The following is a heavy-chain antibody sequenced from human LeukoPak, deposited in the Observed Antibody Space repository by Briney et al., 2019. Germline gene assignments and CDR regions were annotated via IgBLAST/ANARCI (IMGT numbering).Heavy chain of an antibody. Sequence: SQTLSRTCASSGYSVSSNSAAWNWIRQSPSRGLEWLGRTYYRSKGYNDYAVSVKSRITINPETSKNQFSLKLNSVPPEATAVYYCARAEYCGGDCYSVWFDPWGQGTLVTVSS. D-gene: IGHD2-21*02. CDR3: ARAEYCGGDCYSVWFDP. J-gene: IGHJ5*02. CDR2: TYYRSKGYN. CDR1: GYSVSSNSAA. V-gene: IGHV6-1*01.